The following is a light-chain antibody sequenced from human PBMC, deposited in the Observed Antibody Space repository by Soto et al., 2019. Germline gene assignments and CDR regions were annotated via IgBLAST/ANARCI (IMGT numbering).Light chain of an antibody. CDR1: QSVSSSY. CDR2: GAS. V-gene: IGKV3-20*01. J-gene: IGKJ2*01. Sequence: EIVLTQSPGTLSLSPGERATLSCRASQSVSSSYLGWYQQKPGQAPRLLIYGASSRATGIPDRFSGSGSGTDFTLTISRLEPEDFAVYYCQQYGSSPQTFGQGTKVESK. CDR3: QQYGSSPQT.